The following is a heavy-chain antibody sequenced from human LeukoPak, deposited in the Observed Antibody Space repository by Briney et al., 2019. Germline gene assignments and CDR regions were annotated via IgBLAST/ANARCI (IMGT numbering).Heavy chain of an antibody. V-gene: IGHV4-38-2*02. CDR2: IYHSGRS. J-gene: IGHJ4*02. Sequence: SETLSLTCSVSGYSISSGFYWGWIRQPPGKGLEWIGYIYHSGRSSYNPSLKSRVTISPDTSKNQFSLKLSSVTAADTAVYYCARDWGQRGVGATLANWGQGTLVIVSS. D-gene: IGHD1-26*01. CDR3: ARDWGQRGVGATLAN. CDR1: GYSISSGFY.